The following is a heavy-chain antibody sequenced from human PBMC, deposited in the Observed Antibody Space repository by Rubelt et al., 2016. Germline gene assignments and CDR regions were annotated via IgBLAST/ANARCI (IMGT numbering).Heavy chain of an antibody. V-gene: IGHV3-53*01. J-gene: IGHJ5*02. CDR3: AYNTPHVS. CDR1: GFTVSSGY. CDR2: IYSGGST. D-gene: IGHD2-15*01. Sequence: EVQLVESGGGVTQPGGSLRLSCAVSGFTVSSGYMTWVRQAPGKGLEWVSVIYSGGSTYYADSVKGRFTVSRDNARNTRELQKSTLRVEDTGIYYCAYNTPHVSWGQGTLVTVS.